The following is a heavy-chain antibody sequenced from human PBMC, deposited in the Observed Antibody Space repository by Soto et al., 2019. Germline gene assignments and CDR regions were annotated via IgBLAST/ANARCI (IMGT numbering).Heavy chain of an antibody. CDR2: IHYSGST. CDR1: GDSISSYY. V-gene: IGHV4-59*08. Sequence: SETLSLTCTVSGDSISSYYWSWIRQPPGKGLEWIGYIHYSGSTNYNPSLKSRVTISVDTSKNQFSLRLSSVTAADTAVYYCARTRLQSAFDIWGQGTMVTVSS. CDR3: ARTRLQSAFDI. J-gene: IGHJ3*02. D-gene: IGHD4-4*01.